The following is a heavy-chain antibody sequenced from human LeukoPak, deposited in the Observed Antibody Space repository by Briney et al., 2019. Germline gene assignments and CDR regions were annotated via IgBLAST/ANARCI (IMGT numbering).Heavy chain of an antibody. CDR3: ARGAHYYDSSGYYWFDY. J-gene: IGHJ4*02. D-gene: IGHD3-22*01. CDR2: ISAYNGNT. V-gene: IGHV1-18*01. Sequence: APVKVSCKASVYTFTSYGISWVRQAPGQGLEWMGWISAYNGNTNYAQKLQGRVTMATDTSTSTAYMELRSLRSDDTAVYYCARGAHYYDSSGYYWFDYWGQGTLVTVSS. CDR1: VYTFTSYG.